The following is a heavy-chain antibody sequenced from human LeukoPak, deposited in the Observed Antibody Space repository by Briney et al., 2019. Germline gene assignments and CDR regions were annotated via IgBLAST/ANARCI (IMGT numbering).Heavy chain of an antibody. CDR2: ISGSGGST. CDR1: GFTFSSYA. D-gene: IGHD1-26*01. Sequence: GGSLRLSCAASGFTFSSYAMSWVRQAPGKGLEWVSAISGSGGSTYYADSVKGRFTTSRDNSKNTLYLQMNSLRAEDTAVYYCAKDGGGSYYALPDYWGQGTLVTVSS. CDR3: AKDGGGSYYALPDY. J-gene: IGHJ4*02. V-gene: IGHV3-23*01.